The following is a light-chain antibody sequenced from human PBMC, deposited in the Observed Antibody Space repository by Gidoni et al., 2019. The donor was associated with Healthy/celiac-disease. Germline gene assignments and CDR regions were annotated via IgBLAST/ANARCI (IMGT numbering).Light chain of an antibody. CDR1: QSISSY. V-gene: IGKV1-39*01. CDR3: QQSYSTPLT. J-gene: IGKJ4*01. CDR2: AAS. Sequence: DIQMTQSPSSLSASVGDRVTITCRASQSISSYLNWYQQKAVNAPKLLIYAASSLQSGVPSRFSGSGSGTDFTPTISSLQPEDFATYYCQQSYSTPLTFGGGTKVEIK.